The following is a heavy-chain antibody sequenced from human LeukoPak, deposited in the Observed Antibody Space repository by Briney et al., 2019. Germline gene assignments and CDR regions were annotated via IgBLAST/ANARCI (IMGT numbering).Heavy chain of an antibody. J-gene: IGHJ2*01. CDR1: GFTFSSYA. CDR2: ISGSGGST. D-gene: IGHD3/OR15-3a*01. Sequence: GGSLRLSFAASGFTFSSYAMSWVRQAPGKGLEWVSTISGSGGSTYYADSVKGRFTISRDNPKSTLYLQMNSLRAEDTAVYYCAKDGLGRQGYFDLWGRGTLVTVSS. CDR3: AKDGLGRQGYFDL. V-gene: IGHV3-23*01.